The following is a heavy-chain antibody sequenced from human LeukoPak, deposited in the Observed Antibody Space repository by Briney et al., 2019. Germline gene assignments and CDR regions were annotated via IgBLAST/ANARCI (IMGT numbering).Heavy chain of an antibody. CDR3: ARDLPVTIFGVVITGDYYMDV. D-gene: IGHD3-3*01. CDR1: GFTFSSYW. J-gene: IGHJ6*03. Sequence: GGSLRLSCAASGFTFSSYWMSWVRQAPGKGLEWVANIKQDGSEKYYMDSVKGRFTISRDNAKNSLYLQMNSLSAEDTAVYYCARDLPVTIFGVVITGDYYMDVWGKGTTVTVSS. V-gene: IGHV3-7*01. CDR2: IKQDGSEK.